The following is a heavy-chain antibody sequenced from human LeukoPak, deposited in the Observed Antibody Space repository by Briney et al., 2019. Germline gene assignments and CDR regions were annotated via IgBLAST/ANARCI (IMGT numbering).Heavy chain of an antibody. CDR2: IYHSGST. V-gene: IGHV4-38-2*02. J-gene: IGHJ5*02. Sequence: PSETLSLTCAVSGYSISSGYYWGWIRQPPGKGLEWIGSIYHSGSTYYNPSLKSRVTISVDTSKNQFSLKLSSVTAADTAVYYRARDPRYYYGSGSWFDPWGQGTLVTVSS. CDR3: ARDPRYYYGSGSWFDP. D-gene: IGHD3-10*01. CDR1: GYSISSGYY.